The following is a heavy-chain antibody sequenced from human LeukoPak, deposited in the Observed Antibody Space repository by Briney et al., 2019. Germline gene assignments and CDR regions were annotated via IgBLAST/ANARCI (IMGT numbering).Heavy chain of an antibody. CDR1: GFTFSSYA. Sequence: PGGSLRLSCAVSGFTFSSYAMHWVRQAPGKGVEYVSAISSSGGSTYYANSVKGRFTISRDNSKDTLYLQMGSLRAEDMAVYYCARGASYYHFWSGPKYYYYYMDVWGKGTTVTVSS. CDR2: ISSSGGST. CDR3: ARGASYYHFWSGPKYYYYYMDV. D-gene: IGHD3-3*01. J-gene: IGHJ6*03. V-gene: IGHV3-64*01.